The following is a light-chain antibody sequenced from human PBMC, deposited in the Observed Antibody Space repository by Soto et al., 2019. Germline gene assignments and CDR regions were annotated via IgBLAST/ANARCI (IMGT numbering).Light chain of an antibody. CDR2: EVS. J-gene: IGLJ1*01. CDR3: SSYTSSISYV. V-gene: IGLV2-14*01. CDR1: SSDVGGYNY. Sequence: QSVLTQPASVSGSPGQSITISCTGTSSDVGGYNYVSWYQQHPGKAPKLMIYEVSNRPSGVSNRFSGSKSGNTASLTISWLQAEDEADYYCSSYTSSISYVFGTGTKVTVL.